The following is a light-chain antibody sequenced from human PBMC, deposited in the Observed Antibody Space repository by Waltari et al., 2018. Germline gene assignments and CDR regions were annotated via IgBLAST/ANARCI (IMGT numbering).Light chain of an antibody. V-gene: IGKV1-5*01. CDR1: QGISNW. CDR3: QHFYSYPSG. CDR2: RAS. Sequence: DIQMTQSPSSLSASVGDRVTIACRSRQGISNWLAWYQQKPGKAPKLLIYRASNLETGVPSRFSGSGSGTDFTLTISSLQPEDFATYYCQHFYSYPSGFGQGTRLEIK. J-gene: IGKJ5*01.